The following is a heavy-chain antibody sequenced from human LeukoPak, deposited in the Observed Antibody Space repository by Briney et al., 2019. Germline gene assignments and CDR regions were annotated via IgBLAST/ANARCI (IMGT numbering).Heavy chain of an antibody. CDR1: GYTFTNYD. CDR2: ISAYNGNT. D-gene: IGHD2-2*01. Sequence: VASVKVSCKASGYTFTNYDISWVRQAPGQGLEWMGWISAYNGNTNYAQKLQDRVTMTTDTSTSTAYMELRSLRSDGTAVYYCARDFRIPAAIGDYYYYGMDVWGQGTTVTVSS. J-gene: IGHJ6*02. CDR3: ARDFRIPAAIGDYYYYGMDV. V-gene: IGHV1-18*01.